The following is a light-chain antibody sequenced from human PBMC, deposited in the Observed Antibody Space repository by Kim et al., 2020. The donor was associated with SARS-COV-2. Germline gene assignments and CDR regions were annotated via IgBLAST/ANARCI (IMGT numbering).Light chain of an antibody. J-gene: IGKJ1*01. CDR3: LQDSRYPRT. CDR2: AAS. Sequence: AATGDRVTSTCRASQAIRNELGWYQQKPGKAPKVLIYAASTLQSGVSSRSSGSGSGTDFTLTISSLQPEDFATYYCLQDSRYPRTFGQGTKVDIK. V-gene: IGKV1-6*01. CDR1: QAIRNE.